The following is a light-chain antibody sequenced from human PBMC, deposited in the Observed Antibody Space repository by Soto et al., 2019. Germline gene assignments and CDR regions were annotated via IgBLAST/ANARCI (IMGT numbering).Light chain of an antibody. V-gene: IGKV3-20*01. Sequence: EIVLTQSPGTLSLSPGDRATLSCRASQSVSSTYLAWYQQKPGQAPRLLIHGTSTRATGIPDRFSGSGSGTDLTLTISRLEAEDSGVYYCHQYGSSLRAFGQGTKLEIK. J-gene: IGKJ2*01. CDR2: GTS. CDR1: QSVSSTY. CDR3: HQYGSSLRA.